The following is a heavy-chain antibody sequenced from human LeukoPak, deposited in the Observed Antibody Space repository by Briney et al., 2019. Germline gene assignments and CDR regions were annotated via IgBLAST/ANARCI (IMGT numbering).Heavy chain of an antibody. D-gene: IGHD7-27*01. CDR3: NRDSLGIRTFDI. J-gene: IGHJ3*02. Sequence: GGSLRLSCAASGFSVRYARMNWVRQAPGKGLEWIGRFTSKSDGGTTDYTAPVKGRFTISSDDSRNTLYLQMNSLKTEDTAVYYCNRDSLGIRTFDIWGQGTMVTVSS. CDR1: GFSVRYAR. CDR2: FTSKSDGGTT. V-gene: IGHV3-15*01.